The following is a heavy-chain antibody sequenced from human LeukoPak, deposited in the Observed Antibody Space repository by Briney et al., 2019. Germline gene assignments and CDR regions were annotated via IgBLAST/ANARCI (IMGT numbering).Heavy chain of an antibody. CDR3: AREREDSGRDYMDV. CDR2: IYSGGST. D-gene: IGHD3-10*01. V-gene: IGHV3-53*01. CDR1: GFTVSSNF. Sequence: PGRSLRLSCAASGFTVSSNFMSWVRQAPGKGLEWVSVIYSGGSTYYADSVKGRFTISRDNSKNTLYLQMNSLRAEDTAVYYCAREREDSGRDYMDVWGKGTTVTVSS. J-gene: IGHJ6*03.